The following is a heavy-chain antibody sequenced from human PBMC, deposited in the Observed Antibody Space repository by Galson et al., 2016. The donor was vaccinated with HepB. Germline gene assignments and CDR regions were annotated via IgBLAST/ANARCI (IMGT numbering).Heavy chain of an antibody. J-gene: IGHJ4*02. CDR1: GFTFSSYS. Sequence: SLRLSCAASGFTFSSYSMNWVRQAPGKGLEWVSSIGSSSSYIYYADSVKGRFTISRDNAKNSLYLQMNSLRAEDTAVYYCATSPILRYFDWLRSQGHERFDYWGQGTLVTVSS. V-gene: IGHV3-21*01. D-gene: IGHD3-9*01. CDR3: ATSPILRYFDWLRSQGHERFDY. CDR2: IGSSSSYI.